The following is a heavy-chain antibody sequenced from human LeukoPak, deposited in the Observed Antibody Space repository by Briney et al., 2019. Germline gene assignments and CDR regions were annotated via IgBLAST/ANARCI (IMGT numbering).Heavy chain of an antibody. V-gene: IGHV4-59*01. Sequence: KPSETLSLTCTVSGGSISSYYWSWIRQPAGKGLEWIGYIYGSGSTDYSPSLKSRVTISIDTSKNQLYLKVTSVTAADTAVYYCARGSTRYEAWGQGTLVTVSS. CDR1: GGSISSYY. D-gene: IGHD2-2*01. J-gene: IGHJ5*02. CDR2: IYGSGST. CDR3: ARGSTRYEA.